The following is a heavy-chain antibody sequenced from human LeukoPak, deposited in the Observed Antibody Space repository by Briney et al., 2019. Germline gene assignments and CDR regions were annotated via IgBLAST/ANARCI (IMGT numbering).Heavy chain of an antibody. CDR2: IYPGDSDT. D-gene: IGHD3-3*02. CDR1: GYSFTSYG. V-gene: IGHV5-51*01. CDR3: ARRSAFEGILDY. J-gene: IGHJ4*02. Sequence: GESLKISCKGSGYSFTSYGIGWVRQMPGKGLEWMGIIYPGDSDTRYSPSFQGQVTISADKPISTAYVQWSSLKASDTAMYYCARRSAFEGILDYWGQGTLVTVSS.